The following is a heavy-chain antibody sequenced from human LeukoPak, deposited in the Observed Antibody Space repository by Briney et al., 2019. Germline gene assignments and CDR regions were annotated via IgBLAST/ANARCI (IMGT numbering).Heavy chain of an antibody. J-gene: IGHJ4*02. CDR1: GFTFSSYA. CDR2: ISGSGGDT. V-gene: IGHV3-23*01. CDR3: AKARGATYGMYYFDY. Sequence: GGSLRLSCAASGFTFSSYAMNWVRQAPGKGLGWVSISGSGGDTYYADSVKGRFTISRDNSKNTLYLQMNSLRAEDTAVYYCAKARGATYGMYYFDYWGQGTLVTVSS. D-gene: IGHD4/OR15-4a*01.